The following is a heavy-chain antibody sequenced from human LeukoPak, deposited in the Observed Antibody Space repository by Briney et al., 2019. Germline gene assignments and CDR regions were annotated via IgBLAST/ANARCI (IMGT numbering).Heavy chain of an antibody. CDR2: ISGSGGSA. CDR3: AKDLGTTVTTGWFDP. V-gene: IGHV3-23*01. D-gene: IGHD4-17*01. CDR1: GSTFSSNA. J-gene: IGHJ5*02. Sequence: GGSLRLSCAASGSTFSSNAMSWVRQAPGKGLEWVSAISGSGGSAFYADSVKGRFTISRDNSKNTLYLQMNSLRAEDTAVYYCAKDLGTTVTTGWFDPWGQGTLVTVSS.